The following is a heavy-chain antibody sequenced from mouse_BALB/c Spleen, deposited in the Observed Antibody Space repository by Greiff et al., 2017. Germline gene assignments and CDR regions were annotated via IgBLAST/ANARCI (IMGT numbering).Heavy chain of an antibody. CDR1: GYTFTSYW. CDR3: ANTRGDY. Sequence: VQLQQSGAELAKPGASVKMSCKASGYTFTSYWMHWVKQRPGQGLEWIGYINPSTGYTEYNQKFKDKATLTADKSSSTAYMQLSSLTSEDSAVYYCANTRGDYWGQGTTLTVSS. D-gene: IGHD2-12*01. V-gene: IGHV1-7*01. J-gene: IGHJ2*01. CDR2: INPSTGYT.